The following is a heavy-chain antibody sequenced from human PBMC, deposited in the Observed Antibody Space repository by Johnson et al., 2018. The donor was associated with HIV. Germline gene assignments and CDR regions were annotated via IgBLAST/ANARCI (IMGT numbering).Heavy chain of an antibody. Sequence: VQLVESGGGVVRPGGSLRLSCAASGFTFSSYLMSWVRQAPGKGLEWVANINQDGSAKYYADSVKGRFTISRDKNMLYLQMNSLRAEDTAVYYCAKPLGGRDTAMVAIGFDIWGQGTMLTVSS. V-gene: IGHV3-7*01. CDR2: INQDGSAK. D-gene: IGHD5-18*01. J-gene: IGHJ3*02. CDR1: GFTFSSYL. CDR3: AKPLGGRDTAMVAIGFDI.